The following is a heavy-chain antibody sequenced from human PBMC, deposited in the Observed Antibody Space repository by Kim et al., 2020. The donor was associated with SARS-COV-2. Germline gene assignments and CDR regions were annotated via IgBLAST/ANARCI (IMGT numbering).Heavy chain of an antibody. Sequence: SVKVSCKASGGTFSSYAISWVRQAPGQGLEWMGGIIPIFGTANYAQKFQGRVTITADESTSTAYMELSSLRSEDTAVYYCAIRPSSRGYSSYYYYGMDVWGQGTTVTVSS. CDR3: AIRPSSRGYSSYYYYGMDV. D-gene: IGHD5-18*01. V-gene: IGHV1-69*13. J-gene: IGHJ6*02. CDR1: GGTFSSYA. CDR2: IIPIFGTA.